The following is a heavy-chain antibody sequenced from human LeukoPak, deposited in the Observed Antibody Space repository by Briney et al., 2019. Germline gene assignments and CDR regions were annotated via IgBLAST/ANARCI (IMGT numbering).Heavy chain of an antibody. CDR1: GFTFSSYG. V-gene: IGHV3-30*18. CDR3: AKSKVAPIDY. CDR2: ISYDGSNK. J-gene: IGHJ4*02. D-gene: IGHD5-12*01. Sequence: GGSLRLSCAASGFTFSSYGMHWVRQAPGKGLEWVAVISYDGSNKYYADSVKGRFTISRDNSKNTLYLQMNSLRAEDTAVYYCAKSKVAPIDYWGQGTLVTVSS.